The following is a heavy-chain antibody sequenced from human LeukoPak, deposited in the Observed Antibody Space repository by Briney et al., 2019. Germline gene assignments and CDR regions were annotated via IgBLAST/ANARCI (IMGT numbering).Heavy chain of an antibody. Sequence: GESLRLSCAASGFTFDYYAMHWVRQAPGKGLEWVSLISGDGGSTYYADSVKGRFTISRDNSKNSLYLQMNSLRTEDTALYYCAKDKTAAAGDNFDYWGQGTLVTVSS. V-gene: IGHV3-43*02. CDR2: ISGDGGST. CDR1: GFTFDYYA. J-gene: IGHJ4*02. CDR3: AKDKTAAAGDNFDY. D-gene: IGHD6-13*01.